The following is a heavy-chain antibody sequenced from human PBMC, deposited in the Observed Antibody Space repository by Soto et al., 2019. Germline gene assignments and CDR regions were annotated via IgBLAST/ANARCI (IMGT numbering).Heavy chain of an antibody. Sequence: SVDPGGSLSIQDMNWVRQSPGKELEWVAVVSYDGSDKKYAESVKGRFTISRDNSKNTLYLKVSSLRGADTALYYCPRDSRTGASFLGYHQPAYYGIQVW. J-gene: IGHJ6*01. CDR2: VSYDGSDK. D-gene: IGHD3-16*01. CDR3: PRDSRTGASFLGYHQPAYYGIQV. CDR1: GGSLSIQD. V-gene: IGHV3-30*03.